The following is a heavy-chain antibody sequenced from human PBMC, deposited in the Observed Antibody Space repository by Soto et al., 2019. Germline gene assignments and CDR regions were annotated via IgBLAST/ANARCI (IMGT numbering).Heavy chain of an antibody. J-gene: IGHJ5*02. V-gene: IGHV1-69*01. D-gene: IGHD4-17*01. CDR1: GGTFSSYA. CDR2: IIPIFGTA. CDR3: ARDSWDYGDYRSGPKPRNWFDP. Sequence: QVQLVQSGAEVKKPGSSVKVSCKASGGTFSSYAISWVRQAPGQGLEWMGGIIPIFGTANYAQKFQGRVTITSDESTITAYMELSSLRSEDTAVYYCARDSWDYGDYRSGPKPRNWFDPWGQGTLVTVSS.